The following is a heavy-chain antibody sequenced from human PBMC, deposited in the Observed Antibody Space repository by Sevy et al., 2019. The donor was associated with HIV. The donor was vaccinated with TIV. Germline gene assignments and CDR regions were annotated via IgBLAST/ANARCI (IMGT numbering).Heavy chain of an antibody. CDR3: AGGGSGDYYYYGVDV. Sequence: GGSLRLSCVGSGFTFRNFGVHWLRQAPGKGLEWLSVVSYDGSSKYYVDSVKGRFIVSRDNSKNTLYLQINSLRTEDTAVYYCAGGGSGDYYYYGVDVWGQGTTVTVSS. J-gene: IGHJ6*02. V-gene: IGHV3-30*03. CDR1: GFTFRNFG. D-gene: IGHD3-10*01. CDR2: VSYDGSSK.